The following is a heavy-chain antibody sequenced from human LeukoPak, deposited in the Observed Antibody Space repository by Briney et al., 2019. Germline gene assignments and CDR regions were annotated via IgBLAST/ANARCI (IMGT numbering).Heavy chain of an antibody. CDR2: IIPIFSIA. J-gene: IGHJ6*02. D-gene: IGHD2-2*02. CDR1: GGTFSSYA. Sequence: SVKVSCKASGGTFSSYAISWVRQAPGQGLEWMGRIIPIFSIANYAQKFQGRVTITADKSTSTAYMELSSLRSEDTAVYYCARLGCSSTSCYTDYYYYGMDVWGQGTTVTVSS. V-gene: IGHV1-69*04. CDR3: ARLGCSSTSCYTDYYYYGMDV.